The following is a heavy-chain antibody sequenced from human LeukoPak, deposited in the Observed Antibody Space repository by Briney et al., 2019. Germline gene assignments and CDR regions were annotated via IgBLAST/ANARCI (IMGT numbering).Heavy chain of an antibody. J-gene: IGHJ4*02. CDR1: GGSISSSNW. CDR3: ASFPIVVVPAAMGGAGY. D-gene: IGHD2-2*01. Sequence: SGTLSLTCAVSGGSISSSNWWSWVRQPPGQGLEWIGEIYHSGSTNYNPSLKSRVTISVDKSKNQFSLKLSSVTAADTAVYYCASFPIVVVPAAMGGAGYWGQGTLVTVSS. V-gene: IGHV4-4*02. CDR2: IYHSGST.